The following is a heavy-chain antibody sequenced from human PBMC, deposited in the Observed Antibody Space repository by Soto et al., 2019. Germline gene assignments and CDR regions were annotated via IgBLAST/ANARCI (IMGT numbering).Heavy chain of an antibody. CDR3: ARDYETTVTHHLTTYYYYYGMDV. J-gene: IGHJ6*02. CDR2: ISAYNGNT. D-gene: IGHD4-4*01. V-gene: IGHV1-18*01. Sequence: VQLVQSGAEVKKPGASVKVSCKASGYTFTSYGISWVRQAPGQGLEWMGWISAYNGNTNYAQKLQGRVTMTTDTSTSTAYMELRSLRSDDTAVYYCARDYETTVTHHLTTYYYYYGMDVWGQGTTVTVSS. CDR1: GYTFTSYG.